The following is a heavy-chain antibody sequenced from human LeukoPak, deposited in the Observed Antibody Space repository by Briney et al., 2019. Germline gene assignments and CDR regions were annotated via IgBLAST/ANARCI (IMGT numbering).Heavy chain of an antibody. Sequence: ASVKVSCKASGYSFTDYDFSWVRQAPGQGLEWLGWVSIYNDNTNYAREFQDRITMTTDISTSTAYMELKSLTSDDTAVYFCARTGHCQFDSWGQGTLVTVSS. V-gene: IGHV1-18*01. D-gene: IGHD2-15*01. CDR1: GYSFTDYD. CDR3: ARTGHCQFDS. CDR2: VSIYNDNT. J-gene: IGHJ4*02.